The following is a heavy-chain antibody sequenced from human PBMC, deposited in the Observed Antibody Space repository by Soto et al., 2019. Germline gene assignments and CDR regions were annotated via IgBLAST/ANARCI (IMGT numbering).Heavy chain of an antibody. V-gene: IGHV3-21*01. Sequence: GGSLRLSCAASGFPFSSYSMNWVRQAPGKGLEGVSSISSSSSYIDYADSVKGRFTISRDNAKNSPYLQMNSLRAEDTAVYYCASGRDGIAVAPNYWGQGTLVTVSS. CDR2: ISSSSSYI. CDR1: GFPFSSYS. J-gene: IGHJ4*02. CDR3: ASGRDGIAVAPNY. D-gene: IGHD6-19*01.